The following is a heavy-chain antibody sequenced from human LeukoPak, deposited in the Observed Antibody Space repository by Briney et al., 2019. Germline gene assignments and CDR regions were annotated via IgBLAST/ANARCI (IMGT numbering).Heavy chain of an antibody. V-gene: IGHV4-39*01. J-gene: IGHJ4*02. CDR3: ARGGIAARIYYFDY. CDR1: GGSISTSSYY. CDR2: IYYSGST. Sequence: SETLSLTCTVSGGSISTSSYYWGWIRQPPGKGLEWIGSIYYSGSTYYNPSLKSRVTISVDTSKNQFSLKLSSVTAADTAVYYCARGGIAARIYYFDYWGQGTLVTVSS. D-gene: IGHD6-6*01.